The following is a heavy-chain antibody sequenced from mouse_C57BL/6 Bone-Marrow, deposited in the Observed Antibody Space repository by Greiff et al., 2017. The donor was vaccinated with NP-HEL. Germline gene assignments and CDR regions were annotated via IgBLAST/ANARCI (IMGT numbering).Heavy chain of an antibody. D-gene: IGHD2-3*01. Sequence: VQLQQPGAELVKPGASVKMSCKASGYTFTSYWITWVKQRPGQGLEWIGDIYPGSGSTNYNEKFKSKATLTVDTSSSTAYMQINSLTSEDSAVYYCAKESGAYDGYPYWYFDVWGTGTTVTVSS. CDR2: IYPGSGST. CDR3: AKESGAYDGYPYWYFDV. V-gene: IGHV1-55*01. CDR1: GYTFTSYW. J-gene: IGHJ1*03.